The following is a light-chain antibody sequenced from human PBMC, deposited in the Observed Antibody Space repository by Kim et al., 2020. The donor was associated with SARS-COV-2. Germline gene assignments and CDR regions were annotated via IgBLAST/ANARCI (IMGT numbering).Light chain of an antibody. CDR1: SNNVGDQG. Sequence: LTQPPSVSKGLRQTATLTCTGNSNNVGDQGAAWLQHHQGHPPKLLSYRDHNRPSGISERLSASRSGNTASLTITGLQPEDEADYYCSAWDSSLSVWVFGGGTKLTVL. CDR2: RDH. J-gene: IGLJ3*02. V-gene: IGLV10-54*01. CDR3: SAWDSSLSVWV.